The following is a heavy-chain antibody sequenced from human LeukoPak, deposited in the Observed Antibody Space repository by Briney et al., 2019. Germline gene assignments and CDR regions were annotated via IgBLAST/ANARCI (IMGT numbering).Heavy chain of an antibody. J-gene: IGHJ4*02. Sequence: SETLSLTCTVSGGSISSYYWSWIRQPAGKGLEWIGRIYTSGSTNYNPSHKSRVTMSVDTSKNQFSLKLSSVTAADTAVYYCARSPRYQLLLPFDYWGQGTLVTVSS. V-gene: IGHV4-4*07. CDR3: ARSPRYQLLLPFDY. CDR1: GGSISSYY. CDR2: IYTSGST. D-gene: IGHD2-2*01.